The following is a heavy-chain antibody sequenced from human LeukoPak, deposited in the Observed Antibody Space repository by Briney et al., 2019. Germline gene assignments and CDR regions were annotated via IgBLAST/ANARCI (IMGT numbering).Heavy chain of an antibody. V-gene: IGHV3-48*04. Sequence: GGSLRLSCAASGFTFSSYSMNWVRQAPGKGLEWVSYISSSSSTIYYADSVKGRFTISRDNAKNSLYLQMNSLRAEDTAVYYCASPPPTYYYDSSGYWAFDVWGQGTMVTVSS. J-gene: IGHJ3*01. CDR3: ASPPPTYYYDSSGYWAFDV. CDR2: ISSSSSTI. D-gene: IGHD3-22*01. CDR1: GFTFSSYS.